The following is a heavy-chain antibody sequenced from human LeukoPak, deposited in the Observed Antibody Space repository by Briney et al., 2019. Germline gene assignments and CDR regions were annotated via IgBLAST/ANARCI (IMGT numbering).Heavy chain of an antibody. Sequence: ASVKVSCKASGYMFASYGISWARQAPGQGLEWMGWTGVYNDNTNLAPKFQGRVTMTTDISTSTAVMELRSLRSDDTAVYYCARDLFECTYGLPFEYWGQGTLVTVSS. CDR1: GYMFASYG. J-gene: IGHJ4*02. CDR2: TGVYNDNT. CDR3: ARDLFECTYGLPFEY. D-gene: IGHD3-10*01. V-gene: IGHV1-18*01.